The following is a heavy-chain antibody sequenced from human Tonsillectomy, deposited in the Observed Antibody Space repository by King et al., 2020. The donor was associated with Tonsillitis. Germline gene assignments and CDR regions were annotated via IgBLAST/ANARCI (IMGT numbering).Heavy chain of an antibody. CDR3: ARDNSGGNFQWREHTAYYFDY. J-gene: IGHJ4*02. CDR2: ISSSSSYI. D-gene: IGHD4-23*01. Sequence: VQLVESGGGLVKPGGSLRLSCAASGFTFSSYRMNWVRQAPGKGLEWVSSISSSSSYIYYADSVKGRFTISRDNAKNSLYLQMNSLRAEDTAVYYCARDNSGGNFQWREHTAYYFDYWGQGTLVTVSS. V-gene: IGHV3-21*01. CDR1: GFTFSSYR.